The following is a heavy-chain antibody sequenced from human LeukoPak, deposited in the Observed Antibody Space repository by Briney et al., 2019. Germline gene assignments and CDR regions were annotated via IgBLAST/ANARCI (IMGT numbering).Heavy chain of an antibody. J-gene: IGHJ4*02. CDR2: IYYSGST. CDR1: GGSISSGDYY. CDR3: ARDPSGSGWND. D-gene: IGHD6-19*01. V-gene: IGHV4-30-4*08. Sequence: SETLSLTCTVSGGSISSGDYYWSWIRQPPGKGLEWIGYIYYSGSTYYNPSLKSRVTISVDTSKNQFSLKLSSLTAADTAVYYCARDPSGSGWNDWGQGTLVTVSS.